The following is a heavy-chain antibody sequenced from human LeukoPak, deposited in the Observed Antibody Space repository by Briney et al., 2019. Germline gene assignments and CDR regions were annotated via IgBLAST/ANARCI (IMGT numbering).Heavy chain of an antibody. Sequence: PGGSLRLSCAASGFTFSSYAMHWVRQAPGKGLEWVAVISYDGSNKYYADSVKGRFTISRDNSKNTLYLQMNSLRAEDTAVYYCAREISRFGIWGQGTLVTVSS. V-gene: IGHV3-30-3*01. CDR3: AREISRFGI. D-gene: IGHD3-16*01. J-gene: IGHJ4*02. CDR1: GFTFSSYA. CDR2: ISYDGSNK.